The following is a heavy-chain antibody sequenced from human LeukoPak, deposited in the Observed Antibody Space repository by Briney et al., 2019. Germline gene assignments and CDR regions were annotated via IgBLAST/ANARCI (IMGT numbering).Heavy chain of an antibody. J-gene: IGHJ6*02. CDR2: IYSGGST. CDR3: ARVSSYYDFWSGYYYCYGMDV. V-gene: IGHV3-53*01. D-gene: IGHD3-3*01. Sequence: GGSLRLSCAASGFTVSSNYMSWVRQAPGKGLEWVSVIYSGGSTYYADSVKGRFTISRDNSKNTLYLQMNSLRAEDTAVYYCARVSSYYDFWSGYYYCYGMDVWGQGATVTVSS. CDR1: GFTVSSNY.